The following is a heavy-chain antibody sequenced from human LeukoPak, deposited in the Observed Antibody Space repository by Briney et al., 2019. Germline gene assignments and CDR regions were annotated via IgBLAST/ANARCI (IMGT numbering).Heavy chain of an antibody. Sequence: ASVKVSCKASGYTFTSYYMHWVRQAPGQGLEWMGIINPSGGSTSYAQKFQGRVTMTRDTSTSTVYMELSSLRSEDTAVYYCTTDSSYGDYVGLYYYYGMDVWGQGTTVTVSS. D-gene: IGHD4-17*01. CDR3: TTDSSYGDYVGLYYYYGMDV. J-gene: IGHJ6*02. CDR1: GYTFTSYY. CDR2: INPSGGST. V-gene: IGHV1-46*01.